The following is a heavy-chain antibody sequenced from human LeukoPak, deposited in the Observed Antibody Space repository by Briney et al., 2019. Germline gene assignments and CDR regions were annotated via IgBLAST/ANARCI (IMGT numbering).Heavy chain of an antibody. CDR2: INYSGSA. CDR1: GGSINSGSYD. CDR3: ARRIIAARRGSYFDS. D-gene: IGHD6-6*01. Sequence: SETLSLTCAVSGGSINSGSYDWGWIRQPPGKGLEWIGSINYSGSAYYNPSLKSRVTISVDTSKDQFSLKLSSVTAADTAVYYCARRIIAARRGSYFDSWGQGTLVTVSS. J-gene: IGHJ4*02. V-gene: IGHV4-39*01.